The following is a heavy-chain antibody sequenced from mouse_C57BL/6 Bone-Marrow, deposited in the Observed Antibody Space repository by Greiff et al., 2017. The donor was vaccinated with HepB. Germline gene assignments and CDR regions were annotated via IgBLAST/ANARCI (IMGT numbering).Heavy chain of an antibody. CDR1: GYTFTTYP. J-gene: IGHJ3*01. Sequence: VKLQESGAELVKPGASVKMSCKASGYTFTTYPIEWMKQNHGKSLEWIGNFHPYNDDTKYNEKFKGKATLTVEKSSSTVYLELSRLTSDDSAVYYCARDYYGSRGFAYWGQGTLVTVSA. CDR2: FHPYNDDT. V-gene: IGHV1-47*01. D-gene: IGHD1-1*01. CDR3: ARDYYGSRGFAY.